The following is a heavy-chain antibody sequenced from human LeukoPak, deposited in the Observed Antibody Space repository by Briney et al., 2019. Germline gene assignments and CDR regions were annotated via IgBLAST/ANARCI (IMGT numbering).Heavy chain of an antibody. D-gene: IGHD3-10*01. CDR2: IYHSGST. V-gene: IGHV4-30-2*01. CDR1: GGSISSGDYS. CDR3: ARAAGPSSPFDH. Sequence: SQTLSLTCVVAGGSISSGDYSXXWIRQPPGXGXXXIGHIYHSGSTHYNPSLNSRVTISVDRSKNQFSLKLSSVTAADTAVYYCARAAGPSSPFDHWGQGTLVTVSS. J-gene: IGHJ4*02.